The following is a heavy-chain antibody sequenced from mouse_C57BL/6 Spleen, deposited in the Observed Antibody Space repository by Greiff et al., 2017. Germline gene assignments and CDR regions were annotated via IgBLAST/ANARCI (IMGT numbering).Heavy chain of an antibody. CDR3: GRTNYYGSPFDV. Sequence: VQLQQPGAELVRPGSSVKLSCKASGYTFTSYWMHWVKQRPIQGLEWIGDIDPSDSETHYNQKFKDKATLTVDKSSSTAYMQISSLTSEDSAVEYCGRTNYYGSPFDVWGTGTTVTVSS. J-gene: IGHJ1*03. CDR2: IDPSDSET. V-gene: IGHV1-52*01. D-gene: IGHD1-1*01. CDR1: GYTFTSYW.